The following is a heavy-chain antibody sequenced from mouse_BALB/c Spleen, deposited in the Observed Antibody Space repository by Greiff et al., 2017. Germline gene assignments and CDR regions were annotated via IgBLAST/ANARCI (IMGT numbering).Heavy chain of an antibody. V-gene: IGHV1-82*01. CDR2: IYPGDGDT. D-gene: IGHD2-4*01. CDR3: ACYDYDQAWFAY. Sequence: VQLQQSGPELVKPGASVKISCKASGYAFSSSWMNWVKQRPGQGLEWIGRIYPGDGDTNYNGKFKGKATLTADKSSSTAYMQLSSLTSVDSAVYFCACYDYDQAWFAYWGQGTLVTVSA. J-gene: IGHJ3*01. CDR1: GYAFSSSW.